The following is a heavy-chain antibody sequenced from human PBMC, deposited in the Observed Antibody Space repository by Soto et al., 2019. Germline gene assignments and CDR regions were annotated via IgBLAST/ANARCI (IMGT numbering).Heavy chain of an antibody. D-gene: IGHD2-2*01. V-gene: IGHV4-31*03. Sequence: SETLSLTCTASGGSISSGGYYWSWIRQHPGKGLEWIGYIYYSGSTYYNPSLKSRVTISVDTSKNQFSLKLSSVTAADTAVYYCARRTELIGYCSSTSCYNYYYYMDVWGKGTTVTVSS. CDR3: ARRTELIGYCSSTSCYNYYYYMDV. J-gene: IGHJ6*03. CDR2: IYYSGST. CDR1: GGSISSGGYY.